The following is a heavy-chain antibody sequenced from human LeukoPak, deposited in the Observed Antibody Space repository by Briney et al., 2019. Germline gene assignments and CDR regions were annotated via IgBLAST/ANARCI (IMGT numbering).Heavy chain of an antibody. CDR1: GFTVSSNY. V-gene: IGHV3-53*01. J-gene: IGHJ3*02. CDR3: ARGGHSSGWWSAFDI. CDR2: IYSGGST. D-gene: IGHD6-19*01. Sequence: PGGSLRLSCAASGFTVSSNYMSWVRQAPGKGLEWVSVIYSGGSTYYADSVKGRFTISRDNSKNTLYLQMNSLRAEDTAVYYCARGGHSSGWWSAFDIWGRGTMVTVSS.